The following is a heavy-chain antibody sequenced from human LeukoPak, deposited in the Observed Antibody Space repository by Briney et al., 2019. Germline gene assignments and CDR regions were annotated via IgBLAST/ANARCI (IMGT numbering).Heavy chain of an antibody. CDR2: IYTSGST. D-gene: IGHD3-10*01. CDR3: ARDGDISSGSYGDY. V-gene: IGHV4-61*02. J-gene: IGHJ4*02. CDR1: GGSISSGSYY. Sequence: SETLSLTCTVSGGSISSGSYYWSWIRQPAGKGLEWIGRIYTSGSTNYNPSLKSRVTISVDTSKNQFSLKLSSVTAADTAVYYCARDGDISSGSYGDYWGQGTLVTVSS.